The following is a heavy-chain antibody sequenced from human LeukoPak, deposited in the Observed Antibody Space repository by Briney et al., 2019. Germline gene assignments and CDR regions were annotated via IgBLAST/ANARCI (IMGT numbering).Heavy chain of an antibody. J-gene: IGHJ5*02. CDR1: GFTFSSYG. Sequence: GGSLRLSCAASGFTFSSYGMNWVRQAPGKGLEWVAVISYDGSNKYYADSVKGRFTISRDNSKNTLYLQMNSLRAEDQAVYYGAKAQYDYGDYMGAGGFAPWGQGTLVTVSS. CDR3: AKAQYDYGDYMGAGGFAP. CDR2: ISYDGSNK. V-gene: IGHV3-30*18. D-gene: IGHD4-17*01.